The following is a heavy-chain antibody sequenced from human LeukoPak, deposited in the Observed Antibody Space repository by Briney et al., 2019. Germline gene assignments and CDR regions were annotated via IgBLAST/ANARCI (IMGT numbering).Heavy chain of an antibody. J-gene: IGHJ4*02. CDR2: ISGSGGST. CDR3: AKTMVGGIVVVPAAPDY. Sequence: PGGSLRLSCAASGFTFSSYAMSWVRQAPGKGLEWVSAISGSGGSTYYADSVKGRFTISRDNSKNTLYLQMNSLRAEDTAVYYCAKTMVGGIVVVPAAPDYWGQGTLVTVSS. CDR1: GFTFSSYA. D-gene: IGHD2-2*01. V-gene: IGHV3-23*01.